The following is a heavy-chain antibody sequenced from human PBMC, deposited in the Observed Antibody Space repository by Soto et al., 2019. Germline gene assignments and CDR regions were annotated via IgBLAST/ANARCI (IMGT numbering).Heavy chain of an antibody. CDR3: ARDYGGNAGGFDY. J-gene: IGHJ4*02. CDR1: GGTFSSYA. CDR2: IIPIFGTA. V-gene: IGHV1-69*01. D-gene: IGHD4-17*01. Sequence: QVQLVQSGAEVKKPGSSVKVSCKASGGTFSSYAISWVRQAPGQGLEWMGGIIPIFGTANYAQKFQGRVTIPADESPSTADMELSSLRSEDTDVYYCARDYGGNAGGFDYWGQGTLVTVSS.